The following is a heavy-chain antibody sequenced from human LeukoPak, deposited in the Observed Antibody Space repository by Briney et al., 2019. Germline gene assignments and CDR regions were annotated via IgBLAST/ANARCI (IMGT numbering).Heavy chain of an antibody. CDR2: MNPNSGNT. J-gene: IGHJ4*02. CDR3: AKGRSSGYFDY. V-gene: IGHV1-8*03. D-gene: IGHD3-22*01. CDR1: GYTFTSYD. Sequence: ASVRVSCKASGYTFTSYDINWVRQATGQGLEWMGWMNPNSGNTGYAQKFQGRVTITRNTSISTAYMELSSLRSEDTAVYYCAKGRSSGYFDYWGQGTLVTVSS.